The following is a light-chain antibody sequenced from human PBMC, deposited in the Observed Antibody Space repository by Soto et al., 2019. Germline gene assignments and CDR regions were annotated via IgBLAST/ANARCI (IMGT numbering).Light chain of an antibody. Sequence: DIQMTQSPSTLSASEGDRVTITCRASQSISDWLAWYQHKPGKAPTLLIYKGSSLQSGVPSRFSAGGSGIEFTLTISSLQPDDFATYYCQQFNSFPFTFGPGTKVDI. CDR1: QSISDW. CDR2: KGS. V-gene: IGKV1-5*03. CDR3: QQFNSFPFT. J-gene: IGKJ3*01.